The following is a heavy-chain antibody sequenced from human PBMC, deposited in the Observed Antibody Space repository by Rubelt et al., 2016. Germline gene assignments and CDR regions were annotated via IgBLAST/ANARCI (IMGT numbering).Heavy chain of an antibody. J-gene: IGHJ3*02. CDR2: IYYSGST. CDR3: ARAEYSGYDSVAFDI. V-gene: IGHV4-31*03. D-gene: IGHD5-12*01. CDR1: GGSISSGGYY. Sequence: QVQPQESGPGLVKPSQTLSLTCTVSGGSISSGGYYWSWIRQHPGKGLEWIGYIYYSGSTYYNPSLKSRVPISVDTSKNQFSRKLVSATAADTAVYYCARAEYSGYDSVAFDIWGQGTMVTVSS.